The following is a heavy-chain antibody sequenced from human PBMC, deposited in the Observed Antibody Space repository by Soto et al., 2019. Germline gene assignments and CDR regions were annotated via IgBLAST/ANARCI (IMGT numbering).Heavy chain of an antibody. CDR3: ARDIEGQLDLYGMDV. J-gene: IGHJ6*02. CDR1: GFTFSSYG. D-gene: IGHD6-6*01. V-gene: IGHV3-33*01. CDR2: IWYDGSNK. Sequence: PGGSLRLSCAASGFTFSSYGMHWVRQAPGKGLEWVAVIWYDGSNKYYADSVKGRFTIPRDNSKNTLYLQMNSLRAEDTAVYYCARDIEGQLDLYGMDVWGQGTTVTVSS.